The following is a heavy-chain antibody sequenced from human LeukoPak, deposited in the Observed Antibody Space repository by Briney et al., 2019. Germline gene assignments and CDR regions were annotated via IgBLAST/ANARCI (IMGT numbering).Heavy chain of an antibody. D-gene: IGHD3-22*01. CDR2: ISTYNGKT. J-gene: IGHJ6*02. Sequence: ASVKVSCKASGYTFTTYGINWVRQAPGQGLEWMGWISTYNGKTNYPQNLQGRVTMTTDTSTTTAYMEVRSLRSDDTAVYYCARYGLFNPETFLYYYDGMDVWGQGTTVTVSS. CDR1: GYTFTTYG. CDR3: ARYGLFNPETFLYYYDGMDV. V-gene: IGHV1-18*01.